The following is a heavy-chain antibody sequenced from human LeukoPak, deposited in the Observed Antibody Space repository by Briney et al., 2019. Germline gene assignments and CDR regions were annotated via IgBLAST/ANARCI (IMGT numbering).Heavy chain of an antibody. CDR3: ARLEAAAGPDINYYYGMDV. CDR1: GYTFTGYY. CDR2: INPSGGST. D-gene: IGHD6-13*01. J-gene: IGHJ6*02. Sequence: ASVKVSCKASGYTFTGYYIHWVRQAPGQGLEWMGIINPSGGSTSYAQKFQGRVTMTRDTSTSTVYMELSSLRSEDTAVYYCARLEAAAGPDINYYYGMDVWGQGTTVTVSS. V-gene: IGHV1-46*01.